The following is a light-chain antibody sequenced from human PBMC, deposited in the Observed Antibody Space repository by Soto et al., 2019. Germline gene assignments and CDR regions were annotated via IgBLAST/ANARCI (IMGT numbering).Light chain of an antibody. V-gene: IGKV3-11*01. Sequence: EIVLIQSPATLSLSPGERATISCRASQSVSSYLAWYQQKPGQAPRLLIYDASSRATGIPARFSGSGSGTDFTLTISSLEPEDFAVYYCQQRSNWPPYTFGQGTKLEIK. CDR3: QQRSNWPPYT. CDR1: QSVSSY. J-gene: IGKJ2*01. CDR2: DAS.